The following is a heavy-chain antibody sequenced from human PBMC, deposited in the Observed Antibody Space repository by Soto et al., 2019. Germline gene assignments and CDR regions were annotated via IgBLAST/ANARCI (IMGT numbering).Heavy chain of an antibody. V-gene: IGHV1-3*01. D-gene: IGHD2-2*01. J-gene: IGHJ3*01. CDR1: GFTFSDNL. Sequence: QVQLVQSGAELKKPGASVNISCTASGFTFSDNLINWVRQAPGPGLEWMGWLNPDTGNTRYSETFQGRVTISRHSSASIAYLQPSDLHNAATASWFCARVRLSASPRANDSVDVWGPGTMLTGSS. CDR2: LNPDTGNT. CDR3: ARVRLSASPRANDSVDV.